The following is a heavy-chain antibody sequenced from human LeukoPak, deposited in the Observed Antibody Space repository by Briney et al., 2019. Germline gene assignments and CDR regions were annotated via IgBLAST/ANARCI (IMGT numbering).Heavy chain of an antibody. D-gene: IGHD2-15*01. Sequence: GASVKVSCKASGYTFTGYYMHWVRQAPGQGLEWMGWINPNSGGTNYAQKLQGRVTMTRDTSISTAYMELSRLRSDDTAVYYCARGAPDIVVVVAATPLGYWGQGTLVTVSS. CDR1: GYTFTGYY. V-gene: IGHV1-2*02. CDR2: INPNSGGT. J-gene: IGHJ4*02. CDR3: ARGAPDIVVVVAATPLGY.